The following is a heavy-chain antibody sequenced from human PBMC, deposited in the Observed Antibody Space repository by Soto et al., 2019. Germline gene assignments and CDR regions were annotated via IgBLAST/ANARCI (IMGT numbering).Heavy chain of an antibody. V-gene: IGHV4-30-2*01. Sequence: QLQLQESGSGLVKPSQTLSLTCAVSGGSISSGNSYSWSWIRQPPGKGLEWIGSISHTGSTSYNPSLQGLVTMSVDKSKNQFSLKLSSVTAADMAVYYCARAVAPYLGTWFDPWGQGTLVIVSS. D-gene: IGHD3-16*01. CDR3: ARAVAPYLGTWFDP. CDR2: ISHTGST. J-gene: IGHJ5*02. CDR1: GGSISSGNSYS.